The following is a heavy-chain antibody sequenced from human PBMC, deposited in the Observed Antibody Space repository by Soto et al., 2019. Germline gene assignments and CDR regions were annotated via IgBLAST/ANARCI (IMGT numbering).Heavy chain of an antibody. J-gene: IGHJ4*02. D-gene: IGHD6-19*01. CDR1: GFSLSTSGVG. CDR2: IYGDDDK. Sequence: QITLKESGPTLVKPTQTLTLTCTFSGFSLSTSGVGVGWIRQPPRKALEWLALIYGDDDKRYSPSLKSRLTLTEDPSNNQGVLTMTNIDPVDTATYYCAHSILGIAVAGEFDYWGQGTLVTVCS. CDR3: AHSILGIAVAGEFDY. V-gene: IGHV2-5*02.